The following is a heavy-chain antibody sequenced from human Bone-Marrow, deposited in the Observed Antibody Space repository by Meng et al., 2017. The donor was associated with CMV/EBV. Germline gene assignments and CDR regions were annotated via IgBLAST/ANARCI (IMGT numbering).Heavy chain of an antibody. D-gene: IGHD1-7*01. CDR1: GNTVTGYY. J-gene: IGHJ5*02. Sequence: CKASGNTVTGYYMRWVRQAPGQGLEWMGWIDPNSGGTNYAQKFQGRVTMTRDTSISTAYMELSRLRSDDTAVYYCAGDNWNYGWFDPWGQGTLVTVSS. CDR3: AGDNWNYGWFDP. CDR2: IDPNSGGT. V-gene: IGHV1-2*02.